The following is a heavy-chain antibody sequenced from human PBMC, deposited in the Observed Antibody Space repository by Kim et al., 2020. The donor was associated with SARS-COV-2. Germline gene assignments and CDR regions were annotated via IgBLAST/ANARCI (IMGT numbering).Heavy chain of an antibody. V-gene: IGHV4-34*01. CDR2: INHIGRS. J-gene: IGHJ4*01. D-gene: IGHD3-22*01. Sequence: SETLSLTCAVYGESFSGYYWSWIRQSPEKGLEWIGEINHIGRSSYNPSLKSRVTMSLDTSKNQFSLIVNSVTAADTAVYFCARGGSVYYDRSSYIDYWG. CDR1: GESFSGYY. CDR3: ARGGSVYYDRSSYIDY.